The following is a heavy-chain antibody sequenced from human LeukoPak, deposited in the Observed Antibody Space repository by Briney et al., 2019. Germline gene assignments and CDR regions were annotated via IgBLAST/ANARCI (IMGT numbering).Heavy chain of an antibody. V-gene: IGHV3-7*01. Sequence: GGSLRLSCAASGFTFSRFWMAWVRQAPGKGLEWVADINQDGSERYYVDSVKGRFTISRDNAMNSLYLQMNSLRAEDTAVYYCARDRVPDGLYLDSWGQGTLVTVSS. CDR3: ARDRVPDGLYLDS. CDR2: INQDGSER. D-gene: IGHD5-24*01. J-gene: IGHJ4*02. CDR1: GFTFSRFW.